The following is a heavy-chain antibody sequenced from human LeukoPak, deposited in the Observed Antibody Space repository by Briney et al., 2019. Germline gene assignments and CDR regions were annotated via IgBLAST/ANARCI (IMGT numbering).Heavy chain of an antibody. CDR3: ARRRGYSDGQNDY. J-gene: IGHJ4*02. CDR2: IYTSGST. D-gene: IGHD5-18*01. CDR1: GGSISSGSYY. Sequence: PSQTLSLTCTVSGGSISSGSYYWSWIRQPAGKGLEWIGRIYTSGSTNYNPSLKSRVTISVDTSKNQFSLKLSSVTAADTAVYYCARRRGYSDGQNDYWGQGTLVTVSS. V-gene: IGHV4-61*02.